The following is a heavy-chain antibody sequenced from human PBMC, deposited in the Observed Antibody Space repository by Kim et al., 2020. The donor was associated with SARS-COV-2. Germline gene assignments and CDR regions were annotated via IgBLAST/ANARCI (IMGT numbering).Heavy chain of an antibody. CDR1: GGSISSGGYY. V-gene: IGHV4-31*03. D-gene: IGHD6-13*01. J-gene: IGHJ6*02. Sequence: SETLSLTCTVSGGSISSGGYYWSWIRQHPGKGLEWIGYIYYSGSTYYNPSLKSRVTISVDTSKNQFSLKLSSVTAADTAVYYCARDSSSWHNYYYYGMDVWGQGTTVTVSS. CDR3: ARDSSSWHNYYYYGMDV. CDR2: IYYSGST.